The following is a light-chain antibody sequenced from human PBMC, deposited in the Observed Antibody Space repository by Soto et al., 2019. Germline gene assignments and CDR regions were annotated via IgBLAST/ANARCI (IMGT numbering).Light chain of an antibody. CDR2: GAS. V-gene: IGKV3-20*01. CDR1: QSVSSY. J-gene: IGKJ5*01. CDR3: QHYDSLPIT. Sequence: EMVLTQSPGTLSLSPGERATLSCRASQSVSSYLAWYQQKPGQAPRLLIYGASSRATGIPDRFSGSGSGTDITLTISRLEPEDFAVFYCQHYDSLPITFGQGTRLENK.